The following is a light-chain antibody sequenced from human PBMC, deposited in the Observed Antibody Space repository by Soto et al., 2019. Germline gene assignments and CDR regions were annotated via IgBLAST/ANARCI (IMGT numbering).Light chain of an antibody. V-gene: IGKV1-5*01. Sequence: DIQMTQSPSTLSASVVDRVTITCLSSQSISGYLAWYQQKPGKAPKLLIYDASSLESGVPSRFSGSASGTEFTLTISSLQPDDFATYYCQQYNTYPWTFGQGTKVDIK. CDR1: QSISGY. CDR3: QQYNTYPWT. CDR2: DAS. J-gene: IGKJ1*01.